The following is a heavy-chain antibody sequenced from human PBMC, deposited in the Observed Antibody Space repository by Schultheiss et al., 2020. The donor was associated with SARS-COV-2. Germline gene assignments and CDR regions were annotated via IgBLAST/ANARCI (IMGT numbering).Heavy chain of an antibody. Sequence: SETLSLTCTVSGGSISSYYWSWIRQPPGKGLEWIGEIYHSGSTNYNPSIKSRVTISVDKSKNQFSLRLTSVTAADTAMYYCAKYESGTMEDYWGQGILVTVSS. CDR2: IYHSGST. D-gene: IGHD1-7*01. CDR1: GGSISSYY. V-gene: IGHV4-59*04. J-gene: IGHJ4*02. CDR3: AKYESGTMEDY.